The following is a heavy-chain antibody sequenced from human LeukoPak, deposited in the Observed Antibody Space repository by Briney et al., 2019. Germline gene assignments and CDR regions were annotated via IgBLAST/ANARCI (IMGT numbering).Heavy chain of an antibody. J-gene: IGHJ6*02. Sequence: PGGSLRLSCAASGFTFSSYAMSWVRQAPGKGLEWVSAISGSGGSTYYADSVKGRFTISRDNSKNTLYLQMNSLRAEDTAVYYCAKDLPYDRSGYHYYYYYYGMDVWGQGTTVTVSS. D-gene: IGHD3-22*01. CDR2: ISGSGGST. V-gene: IGHV3-23*01. CDR3: AKDLPYDRSGYHYYYYYYGMDV. CDR1: GFTFSSYA.